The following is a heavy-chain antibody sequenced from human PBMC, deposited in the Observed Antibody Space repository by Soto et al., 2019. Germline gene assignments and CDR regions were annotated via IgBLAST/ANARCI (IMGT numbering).Heavy chain of an antibody. Sequence: EASVKVSCKASGYTFTSYGISCVRQAPGQGLEWMGWISAYNGNTNYAQKLQGRVTMTTDTSTSTAYMELRSLRSDDTAVYYCARPFYCSSTSCYWMDVWGQGTTVTVSS. J-gene: IGHJ6*02. V-gene: IGHV1-18*01. D-gene: IGHD2-2*01. CDR1: GYTFTSYG. CDR2: ISAYNGNT. CDR3: ARPFYCSSTSCYWMDV.